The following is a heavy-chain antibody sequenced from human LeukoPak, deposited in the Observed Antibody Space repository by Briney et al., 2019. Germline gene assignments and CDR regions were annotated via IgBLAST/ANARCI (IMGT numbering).Heavy chain of an antibody. J-gene: IGHJ4*02. V-gene: IGHV3-30*02. Sequence: TGGSLRFSCAASGFTFSSYGMHWVRQAPGKGLEWVAFIRYDGSDKFYGDSVKGRFTTSRDNSKNTLYLQMSRLRVEDTAVYYCAKDLDCSGGTCHKAFDCWGQGTLVTVSS. CDR3: AKDLDCSGGTCHKAFDC. D-gene: IGHD2-15*01. CDR1: GFTFSSYG. CDR2: IRYDGSDK.